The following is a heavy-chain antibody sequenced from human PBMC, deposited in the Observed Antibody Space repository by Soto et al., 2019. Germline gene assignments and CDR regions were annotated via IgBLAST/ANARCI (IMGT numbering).Heavy chain of an antibody. CDR3: ATVRSGNGRGAFDI. V-gene: IGHV1-24*01. J-gene: IGHJ3*02. D-gene: IGHD2-15*01. CDR1: GYTRTELS. Sequence: APVKASWKFSGYTRTELSMHCVRQAPGKGLERMGGFDPEDGETIYAQKFQGRITMTEDTSTDTAYMELSSLRSEDTAVYYCATVRSGNGRGAFDIWGQGTMVTVSS. CDR2: FDPEDGET.